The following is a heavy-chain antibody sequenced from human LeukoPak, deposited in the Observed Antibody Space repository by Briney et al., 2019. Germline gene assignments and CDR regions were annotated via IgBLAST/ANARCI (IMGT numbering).Heavy chain of an antibody. J-gene: IGHJ4*02. D-gene: IGHD5-18*01. Sequence: SETLSLTCTVSGGSISSSSYYWGWIRQPPGKGLEWIGNIYYSGSTYYNPSLKSRVTISVDTSRNQFSLKLSSVTAADTAVYYCARTGGDTAMDPFDYWGQGTLVTVSS. CDR2: IYYSGST. CDR3: ARTGGDTAMDPFDY. V-gene: IGHV4-39*07. CDR1: GGSISSSSYY.